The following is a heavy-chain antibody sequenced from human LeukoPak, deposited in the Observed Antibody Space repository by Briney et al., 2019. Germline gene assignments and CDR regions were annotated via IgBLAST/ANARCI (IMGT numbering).Heavy chain of an antibody. V-gene: IGHV3-21*01. D-gene: IGHD3-22*01. Sequence: GGSLRLSCSGSGFDITAYTVTWVRQVPGKSLEWVSSISRSGSYIHYAPSVKGRFTISRDNAKRSVYLQMKSLRADDTALYYCARDPDSRGTEPPFFDHWGRGTLVTVSS. J-gene: IGHJ4*02. CDR1: GFDITAYT. CDR3: ARDPDSRGTEPPFFDH. CDR2: ISRSGSYI.